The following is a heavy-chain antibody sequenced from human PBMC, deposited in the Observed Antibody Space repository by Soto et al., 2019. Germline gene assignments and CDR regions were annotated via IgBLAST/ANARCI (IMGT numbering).Heavy chain of an antibody. V-gene: IGHV3-23*01. CDR2: LSGSGTMR. J-gene: IGHJ4*02. CDR1: GFTFRNYA. CDR3: AKEAEENEQVPIPGDN. D-gene: IGHD2-2*02. Sequence: EVQLLDSGGGLVQPGGSLRLSCAASGFTFRNYAMTWVRQAPGKGLEWVSGLSGSGTMRYYADSVRGRFIISRDNAKNTLFLQMDNLRVEDSAVYYCAKEAEENEQVPIPGDNWGQGTLVTVSS.